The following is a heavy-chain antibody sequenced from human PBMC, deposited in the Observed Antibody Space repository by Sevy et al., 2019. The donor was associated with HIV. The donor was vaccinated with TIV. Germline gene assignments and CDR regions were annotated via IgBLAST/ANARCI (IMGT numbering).Heavy chain of an antibody. V-gene: IGHV3-53*01. Sequence: GGSLRLSCAASGFNVNDNYMTWVRQAPGKGLEWVSIIHADGSSYYSDSVKGRFTMSIDDSKNIVNLQMNSLRADDMAVYYCARDRRFCGNECYLYYYYGMDVWGQGTAVTVSS. CDR3: ARDRRFCGNECYLYYYYGMDV. CDR1: GFNVNDNY. J-gene: IGHJ6*02. D-gene: IGHD3-16*02. CDR2: IHADGSS.